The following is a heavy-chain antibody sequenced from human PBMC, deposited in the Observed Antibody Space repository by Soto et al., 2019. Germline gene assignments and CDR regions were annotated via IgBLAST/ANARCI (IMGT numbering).Heavy chain of an antibody. Sequence: GGSLRLSCVASGLPVAGSYMAWVRQAPGKGLEWASVIYNDGTTYYSQSVEGRFTISRDTSKNTLYLQMDRLRDEDTAVYYCVRPLPSGQTHARDVWGQGTTVIVSS. CDR2: IYNDGTT. J-gene: IGHJ6*02. D-gene: IGHD3-10*01. CDR1: GLPVAGSY. CDR3: VRPLPSGQTHARDV. V-gene: IGHV3-53*01.